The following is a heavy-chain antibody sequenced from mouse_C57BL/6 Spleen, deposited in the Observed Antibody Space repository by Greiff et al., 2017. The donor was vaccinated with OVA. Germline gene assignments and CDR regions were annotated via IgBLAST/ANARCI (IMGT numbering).Heavy chain of an antibody. Sequence: VQRVESGPGLVQPSQSLSITCTVSGFSLTSYGVHWVRQSPGKGLEWLGVIWSGGSTDYNAAFISRLSISKDNSKSQVFFKMNSLQADDTAIYYCASSTMITTRWYFDVWGTGTTVTVSS. CDR3: ASSTMITTRWYFDV. J-gene: IGHJ1*03. CDR2: IWSGGST. D-gene: IGHD2-4*01. V-gene: IGHV2-2*01. CDR1: GFSLTSYG.